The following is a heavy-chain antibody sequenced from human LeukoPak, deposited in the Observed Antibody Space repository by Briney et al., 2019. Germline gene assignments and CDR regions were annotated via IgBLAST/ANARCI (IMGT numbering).Heavy chain of an antibody. J-gene: IGHJ6*04. CDR3: TSPGGYCSGGSCFESV. Sequence: GGSLRLSCAASGFAFSDSAMHWVRQASGKGLEWVGRIRSKANNYATAYAASVKGRFTVSRDDSKNTAYLQMNSLKTEDTAVYYCTSPGGYCSGGSCFESVWGKGTTVTVSS. D-gene: IGHD2-15*01. CDR2: IRSKANNYAT. CDR1: GFAFSDSA. V-gene: IGHV3-73*01.